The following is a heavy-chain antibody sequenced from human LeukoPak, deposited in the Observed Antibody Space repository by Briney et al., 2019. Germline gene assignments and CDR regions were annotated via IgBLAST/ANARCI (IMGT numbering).Heavy chain of an antibody. V-gene: IGHV4-59*01. CDR3: AREAAVAGRRGLHY. D-gene: IGHD6-19*01. CDR2: IYYSGST. Sequence: KPSETLSLTCTVSGGSISSYDWSWIRQPPGKGLEWIGYIYYSGSTNYNPSLKSRVTISVDTSKNQFSLKLSPVTPADTAVYYCAREAAVAGRRGLHYWGQGTLVTVPS. CDR1: GGSISSYD. J-gene: IGHJ4*02.